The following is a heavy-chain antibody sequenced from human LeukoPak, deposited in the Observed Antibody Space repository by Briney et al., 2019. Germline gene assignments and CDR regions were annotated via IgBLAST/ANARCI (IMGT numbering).Heavy chain of an antibody. CDR2: ICYSGST. J-gene: IGHJ4*02. V-gene: IGHV4-39*01. CDR3: ARLIVVPAALILYYFDY. CDR1: GGSISSSSYY. D-gene: IGHD2-2*01. Sequence: PSETLSLTCTVSGGSISSSSYYWGWIRQPPGKGLEWIGSICYSGSTYYNPSLKSRVTISVDTSKNQFSLKLSSVTAADTAVYYCARLIVVPAALILYYFDYWGQGTLVTVSS.